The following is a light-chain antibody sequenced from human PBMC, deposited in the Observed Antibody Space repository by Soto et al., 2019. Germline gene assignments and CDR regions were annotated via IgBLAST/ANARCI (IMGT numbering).Light chain of an antibody. V-gene: IGKV3-11*01. J-gene: IGKJ3*01. CDR3: QQRSTWPPFT. Sequence: EIVLTQSPATLSLSPGERATLSCRASQSVSSFLAWYQQKAGQAPRLLIYDASNRASGIPDRFSGAGSGTDFTLTISSLEPDDFAVYYCQQRSTWPPFTFGPGTKVEIK. CDR2: DAS. CDR1: QSVSSF.